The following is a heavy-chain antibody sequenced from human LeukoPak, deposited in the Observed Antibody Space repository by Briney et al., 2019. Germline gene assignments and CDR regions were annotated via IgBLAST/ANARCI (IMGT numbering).Heavy chain of an antibody. CDR3: AKSLELRYFDWLLSHIDY. CDR1: GFTFSSYA. J-gene: IGHJ4*02. CDR2: ISGSGGST. V-gene: IGHV3-23*01. D-gene: IGHD3-9*01. Sequence: QPGGSLRLSCAASGFTFSSYAMSWVRQAPGKGLEWVSAISGSGGSTYYADSVKGRFTISRDNSKNTLYLQMNSLRAEDTAVYYCAKSLELRYFDWLLSHIDYWGQGTLVTVSS.